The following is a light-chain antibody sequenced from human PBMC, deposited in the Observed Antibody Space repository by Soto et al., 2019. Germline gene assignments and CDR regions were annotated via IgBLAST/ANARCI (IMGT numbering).Light chain of an antibody. CDR2: DAS. J-gene: IGKJ5*01. V-gene: IGKV3-11*01. Sequence: VLRQSPATRSXXXGXXXTXXXSASQSVDIYLAWFQQKPGQAPRLLIYDASNRATGIPARFSGSGSGTDFTLTISSLESEDFAVYYCQQRKYWPPITFGQGTRLEIK. CDR3: QQRKYWPPIT. CDR1: QSVDIY.